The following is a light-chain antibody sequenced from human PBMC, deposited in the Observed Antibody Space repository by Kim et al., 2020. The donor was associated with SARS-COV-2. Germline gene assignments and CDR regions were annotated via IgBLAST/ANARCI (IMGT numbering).Light chain of an antibody. J-gene: IGKJ1*01. Sequence: AIQMTQSPSSLSASVGDKVTITCRASQDIENDLGWYQQKSGKAPKLLIYAASTLQRGVPSRFSGSGSGTDFTLTISSLQPEDSVTYYCLQDHNYPWTFGQGTKVDIK. V-gene: IGKV1-6*01. CDR1: QDIEND. CDR2: AAS. CDR3: LQDHNYPWT.